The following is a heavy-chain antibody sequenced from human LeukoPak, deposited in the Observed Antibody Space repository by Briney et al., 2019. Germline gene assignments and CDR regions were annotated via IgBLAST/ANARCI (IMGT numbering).Heavy chain of an antibody. CDR1: GFTFSNYG. V-gene: IGHV3-23*01. CDR2: IAPSGKSA. Sequence: GGSLRLSCAASGFTFSNYGMSWVRQAPGKGLEWVASIAPSGKSAYYADSVKGRFTVSRDNSKKTLYLGMNSLTAEDTAVYYCAKENYGSGSYHPDYWGQGTLVTASS. CDR3: AKENYGSGSYHPDY. D-gene: IGHD3-10*01. J-gene: IGHJ4*02.